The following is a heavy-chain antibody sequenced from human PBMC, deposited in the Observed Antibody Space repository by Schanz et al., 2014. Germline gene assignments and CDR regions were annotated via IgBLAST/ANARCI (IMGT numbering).Heavy chain of an antibody. J-gene: IGHJ4*02. CDR3: ARAHGNNWYGKGLDY. V-gene: IGHV3-33*08. Sequence: VQLVESGGGLVKPGGSLRLSCEASEFTFSSYKMNWVRQAPGKGLEWVAVIWSDGSTKYYADSVKGRFTISRDNSKNTLYLQRNSLRADDTAVYFCARAHGNNWYGKGLDYWGQGTQVTVSS. CDR2: IWSDGSTK. D-gene: IGHD1-1*01. CDR1: EFTFSSYK.